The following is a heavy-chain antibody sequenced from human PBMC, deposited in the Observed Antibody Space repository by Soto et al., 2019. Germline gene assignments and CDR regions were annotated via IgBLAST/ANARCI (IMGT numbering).Heavy chain of an antibody. Sequence: QVQLVQSGAEVKKPGSSVKVSCKSSGGTFNSYRISWVRQAPGQGFEWMGGLIPIFGTPNYAQKFQGRLTVTADESTSTVYMELSSLRSEDTAMYDCAREKFSNYFDPWGQGSLVTVSS. J-gene: IGHJ5*02. V-gene: IGHV1-69*01. CDR1: GGTFNSYR. D-gene: IGHD4-4*01. CDR3: AREKFSNYFDP. CDR2: LIPIFGTP.